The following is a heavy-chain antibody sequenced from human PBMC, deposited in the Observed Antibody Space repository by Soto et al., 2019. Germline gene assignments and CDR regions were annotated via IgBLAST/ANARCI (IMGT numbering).Heavy chain of an antibody. V-gene: IGHV3-13*05. CDR3: ARTDRDFYGLDF. CDR2: ISAAGDP. CDR1: GFTFRNYD. J-gene: IGHJ6*02. Sequence: EVQLVESGGGLVQPGGSLRLSCEASGFTFRNYDMHWVRQGTGKGLEWVSGISAAGDPDYADSVEGRFTISRENAQNTCFLQMNSLRVGDTAVYYCARTDRDFYGLDFWGQGTTVIVSS.